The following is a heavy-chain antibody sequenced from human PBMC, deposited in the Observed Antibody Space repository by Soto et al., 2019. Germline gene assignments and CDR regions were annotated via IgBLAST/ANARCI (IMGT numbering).Heavy chain of an antibody. J-gene: IGHJ4*02. D-gene: IGHD2-21*02. CDR3: TRAHCGGDCVPFPAFDY. V-gene: IGHV3-49*04. Sequence: EVQLVESGGGLVQPGRSLRLSCIASGFTFGDYAMSWVRLAPGKGLEWIGFIRSRVVGGTAEYAASMKGRFTISRDDSKSIVYLEVNNLKTEDTAVYYCTRAHCGGDCVPFPAFDYWGQGTLVTVSS. CDR1: GFTFGDYA. CDR2: IRSRVVGGTA.